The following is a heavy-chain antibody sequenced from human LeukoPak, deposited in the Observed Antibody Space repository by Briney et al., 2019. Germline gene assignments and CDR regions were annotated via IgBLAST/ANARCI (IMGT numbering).Heavy chain of an antibody. CDR3: ARNKLRFDAFDI. CDR2: INHSGST. CDR1: GGSFSGYY. Sequence: SETLSLTCAVYGGSFSGYYWSWIRQPPGKGLEWIGEINHSGSTNHNPSLKSRVTISVDTSKNQFSLKLSSVTAADTAVYYCARNKLRFDAFDIWGQGTMVTVSS. J-gene: IGHJ3*02. V-gene: IGHV4-34*01. D-gene: IGHD1/OR15-1a*01.